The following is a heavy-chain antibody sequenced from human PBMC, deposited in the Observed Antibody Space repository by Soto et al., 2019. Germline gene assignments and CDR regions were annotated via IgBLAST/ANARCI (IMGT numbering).Heavy chain of an antibody. CDR3: ASYCSGGSCYQGLGAFDI. D-gene: IGHD2-15*01. V-gene: IGHV3-21*01. Sequence: GGSLRLSCAASGFTFSSYSMNWVRQAPGKGLEWVSSISSSSSYIYYADSVKGRFTISRDNAKNSLYLQMNSLRAEDTAVYYCASYCSGGSCYQGLGAFDIWGQGTMVTVSS. J-gene: IGHJ3*02. CDR2: ISSSSSYI. CDR1: GFTFSSYS.